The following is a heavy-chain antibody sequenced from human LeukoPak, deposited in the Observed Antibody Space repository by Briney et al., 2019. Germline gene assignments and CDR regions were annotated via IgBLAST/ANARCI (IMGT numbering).Heavy chain of an antibody. Sequence: ASVTVSCTASGGTFSSYAISWVRQAPGQGLEWMGRIIPILGIANYAQKFQGRVTITADKSTSTAYMELSSLRSEHTAVYYCAMYYYGSGTWFDPWGQGPLVPVSS. CDR1: GGTFSSYA. J-gene: IGHJ5*02. CDR3: AMYYYGSGTWFDP. CDR2: IIPILGIA. V-gene: IGHV1-69*04. D-gene: IGHD3-10*01.